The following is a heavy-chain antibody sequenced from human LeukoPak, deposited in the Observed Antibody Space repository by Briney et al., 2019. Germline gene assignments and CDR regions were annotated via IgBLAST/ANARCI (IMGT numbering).Heavy chain of an antibody. J-gene: IGHJ3*02. CDR2: ISAYNGNT. CDR3: AREGLLLGVAAAGTDAFDI. CDR1: SYTFNNYG. D-gene: IGHD6-13*01. Sequence: GASVKVSCKASSYTFNNYGITWVRQAPGQGLEWMGWISAYNGNTDYAQKLQGRVTMTTDTSTSTAYMELRSLRSDDTAVYYCAREGLLLGVAAAGTDAFDIWGQGTMVTVSS. V-gene: IGHV1-18*01.